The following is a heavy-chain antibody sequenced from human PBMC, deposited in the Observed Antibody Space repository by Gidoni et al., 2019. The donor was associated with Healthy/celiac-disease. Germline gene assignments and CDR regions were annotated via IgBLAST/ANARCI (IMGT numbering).Heavy chain of an antibody. Sequence: QVQPQQWGAGLVKPSAALSITCAVYGGSFSGYYWSWIRQPPGKGLEWIGKSHHSGSTNYSPSLKRRVTISVDTSKNQFSLKLSSVTAADTAVYYCARGHIAVAGPNFNYWGQGTLVTVSS. V-gene: IGHV4-34*01. CDR2: SHHSGST. D-gene: IGHD6-19*01. CDR3: ARGHIAVAGPNFNY. J-gene: IGHJ4*02. CDR1: GGSFSGYY.